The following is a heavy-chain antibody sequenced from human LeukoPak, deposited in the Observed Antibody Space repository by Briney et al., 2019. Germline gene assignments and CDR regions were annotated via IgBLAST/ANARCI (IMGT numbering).Heavy chain of an antibody. V-gene: IGHV4-34*01. Sequence: SETLSLTCAVYGGSFRGYYWSWIRQPPGKGLEWIGEINHSGSTNYNPSLKSRVTISVDTSKNQFSLKLSSVTAADTAVYYCARGYGVGDYWGQGTLVTVSS. CDR2: INHSGST. D-gene: IGHD4-17*01. J-gene: IGHJ4*02. CDR1: GGSFRGYY. CDR3: ARGYGVGDY.